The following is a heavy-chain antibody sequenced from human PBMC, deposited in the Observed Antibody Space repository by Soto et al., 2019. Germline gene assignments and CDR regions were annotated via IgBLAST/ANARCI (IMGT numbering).Heavy chain of an antibody. CDR2: IYYSGST. V-gene: IGHV4-59*01. CDR1: GGSISSYY. D-gene: IGHD3-3*01. Sequence: PSETLSLTCTVSGGSISSYYWAWIRQPPGKGLEWIGYIYYSGSTNSNPSLKSRVTISVDTSKNQFSLKLSSVTAADTAVYYCARDFPMYYNCWSGYVHQTWFDPWGQGALVTVSS. J-gene: IGHJ5*02. CDR3: ARDFPMYYNCWSGYVHQTWFDP.